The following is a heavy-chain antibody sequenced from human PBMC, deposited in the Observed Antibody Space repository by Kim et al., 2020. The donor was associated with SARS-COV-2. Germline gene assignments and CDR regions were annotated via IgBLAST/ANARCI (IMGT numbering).Heavy chain of an antibody. V-gene: IGHV1-69*13. CDR2: IIPIFGTA. CDR3: ARRGSSSGLFDY. Sequence: SVKVSCKASGGTFSSYAISWVRQAPGQGLEWMGGIIPIFGTANYAQKFQGRVTITADESTSTAYMELSSLRSEDTAVYYCARRGSSSGLFDYWGQGTLVTVSS. J-gene: IGHJ4*02. D-gene: IGHD6-6*01. CDR1: GGTFSSYA.